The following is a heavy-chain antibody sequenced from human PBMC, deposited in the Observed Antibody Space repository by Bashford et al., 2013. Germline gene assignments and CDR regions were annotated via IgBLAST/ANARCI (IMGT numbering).Heavy chain of an antibody. D-gene: IGHD2-2*01. CDR1: GFTFSLHA. V-gene: IGHV3-23*01. CDR2: ISAGGANR. CDR3: ARDRRCISTSCYGGFDF. J-gene: IGHJ4*02. Sequence: GGSLRLSCAASGFTFSLHAMNWVRQAPGKGLEWVSVISAGGANRYYADSVKGRFTISRDNSQNTLYLQMNSLRGEDTAVYYCARDRRCISTSCYGGFDFWGQGNPGHRLL.